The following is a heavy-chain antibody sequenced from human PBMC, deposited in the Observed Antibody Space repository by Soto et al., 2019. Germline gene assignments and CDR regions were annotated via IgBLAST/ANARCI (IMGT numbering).Heavy chain of an antibody. J-gene: IGHJ6*02. CDR2: ISAYNGNT. Sequence: ASVKVSCKASGYTFTSYGISWVRQAPGQGLEWMGWISAYNGNTNYAQKLQGRVTMTTDTSTSTAYMELRSLRSDDTAVYYCARALELRIYYYYGMDVWGQGTTVTVSS. CDR3: ARALELRIYYYYGMDV. V-gene: IGHV1-18*01. D-gene: IGHD1-7*01. CDR1: GYTFTSYG.